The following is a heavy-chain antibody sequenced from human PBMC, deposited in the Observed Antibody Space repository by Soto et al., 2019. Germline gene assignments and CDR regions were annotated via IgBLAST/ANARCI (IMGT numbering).Heavy chain of an antibody. CDR2: IYPGDSDT. Sequence: PGESLKISCKGSGYSFTSYWIGWVRQMPGKGLEWMGIIYPGDSDTRYSPSFQGQVTISADKSISTAYLQWSSLKASDTAMYYCARAACGGDCYSYYYYYGMDVWGQGTTVTVSS. D-gene: IGHD2-21*02. CDR1: GYSFTSYW. CDR3: ARAACGGDCYSYYYYYGMDV. J-gene: IGHJ6*02. V-gene: IGHV5-51*01.